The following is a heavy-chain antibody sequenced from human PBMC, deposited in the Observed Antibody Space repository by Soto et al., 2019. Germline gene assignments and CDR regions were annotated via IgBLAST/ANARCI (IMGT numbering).Heavy chain of an antibody. Sequence: QVQLVQSGAEVKKPGASVKVSCKASGYTFTSYGISWVRQAHGQGLEWMGWISAHNGNTNYAQKLQGRVTMTTDTSTRTAYMEVRSLRSHDTAVYYCSSQVATPYYYYGMDVWGQGTTVTVSS. CDR1: GYTFTSYG. D-gene: IGHD5-12*01. CDR3: SSQVATPYYYYGMDV. J-gene: IGHJ6*02. CDR2: ISAHNGNT. V-gene: IGHV1-18*01.